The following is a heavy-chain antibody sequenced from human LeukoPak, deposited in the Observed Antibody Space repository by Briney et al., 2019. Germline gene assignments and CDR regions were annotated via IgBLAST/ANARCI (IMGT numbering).Heavy chain of an antibody. Sequence: GGSLRLSCAASGIIFSNYWMHWVRQAPGKGLVWVSRINRDGSSTSYADSVKGRFTISRDNAKNTLYLQMNSLRAEDTAVYYCARSKRETYYDFWSGPPAQFDPWGQGTLVTVSS. J-gene: IGHJ5*02. CDR1: GIIFSNYW. CDR3: ARSKRETYYDFWSGPPAQFDP. CDR2: INRDGSST. V-gene: IGHV3-74*01. D-gene: IGHD3-3*01.